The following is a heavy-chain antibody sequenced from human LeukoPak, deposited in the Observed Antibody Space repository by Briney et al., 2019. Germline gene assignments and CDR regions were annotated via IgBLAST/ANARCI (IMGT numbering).Heavy chain of an antibody. CDR2: INPSDGST. J-gene: IGHJ6*03. D-gene: IGHD3-10*01. CDR3: ARDRDYYGSGSVDYYYYYMDV. Sequence: ASVKVSCKASGYTFTSYYMHWVRQARGQGLEWMGIINPSDGSTSYAQKFQGRVTMTRNMSTGTVYMELSSLRSEDTAVYYCARDRDYYGSGSVDYYYYYMDVWGKGTTVTVSS. V-gene: IGHV1-46*01. CDR1: GYTFTSYY.